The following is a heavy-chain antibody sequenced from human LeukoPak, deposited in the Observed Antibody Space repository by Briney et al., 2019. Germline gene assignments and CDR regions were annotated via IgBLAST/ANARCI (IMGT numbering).Heavy chain of an antibody. CDR3: AKRGPIYSSTPGNYFDY. J-gene: IGHJ4*02. CDR2: IWYDGSYK. D-gene: IGHD3-10*01. V-gene: IGHV3-33*06. CDR1: GFTFSRYG. Sequence: GRSLRLSCAASGFTFSRYGMHWVRQAPGKGLEWVAVIWYDGSYKYYADSVKGRFTISRDNSKNTLYLQMKALRDEDTATYYCAKRGPIYSSTPGNYFDYWGQGTLVTVSS.